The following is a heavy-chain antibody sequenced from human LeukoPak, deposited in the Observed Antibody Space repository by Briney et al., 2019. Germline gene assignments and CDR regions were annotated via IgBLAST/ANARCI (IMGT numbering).Heavy chain of an antibody. D-gene: IGHD1-26*01. J-gene: IGHJ4*01. CDR1: GFTFSSYA. Sequence: GGSLRLSCAASGFTFSSYAMSWVRRAPGKGLEWVANIKQDGSEKYYVDSVKGRFTISRDNTKNSLYLQMNSLRAEDTAVYYCARQRGSYSFDYWGHGTLVTVSS. CDR3: ARQRGSYSFDY. CDR2: IKQDGSEK. V-gene: IGHV3-7*01.